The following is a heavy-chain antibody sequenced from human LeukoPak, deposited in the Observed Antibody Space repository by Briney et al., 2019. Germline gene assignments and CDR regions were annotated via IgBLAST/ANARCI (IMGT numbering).Heavy chain of an antibody. Sequence: GGALRLSCAASGCTFSSYSMHWVHQPPAKGLAGVSSISSSSSYIYYADSVKGRFTISRDNAKNSLYLQMNSLRAEDTAVYYCARGNFRVVPAARKGWWFDPWGQGTLVTVSS. J-gene: IGHJ5*02. CDR3: ARGNFRVVPAARKGWWFDP. D-gene: IGHD2-2*01. V-gene: IGHV3-21*01. CDR2: ISSSSSYI. CDR1: GCTFSSYS.